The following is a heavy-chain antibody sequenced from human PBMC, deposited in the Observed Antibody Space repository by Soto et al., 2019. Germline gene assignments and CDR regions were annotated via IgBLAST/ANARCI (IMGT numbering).Heavy chain of an antibody. CDR2: IKQDGSEK. Sequence: EVQLVESGGGLVQPGGSLRLSCAASGFTFSSYWMSWVRQAPGKGLEWVANIKQDGSEKYYVDSVKGRFTISRDNAENTLYLQMNSLRAEDTAVYYCARDWGRITFGGVGSYWGQGTLVTVSS. CDR3: ARDWGRITFGGVGSY. D-gene: IGHD3-16*01. CDR1: GFTFSSYW. V-gene: IGHV3-7*01. J-gene: IGHJ4*02.